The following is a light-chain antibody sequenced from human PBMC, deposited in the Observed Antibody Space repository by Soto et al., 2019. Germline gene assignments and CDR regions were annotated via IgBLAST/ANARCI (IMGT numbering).Light chain of an antibody. CDR1: QDIRSD. J-gene: IGKJ3*01. Sequence: DIQMTQSPSSLYASVGDRVTITCRASQDIRSDLGWFQQKPGKAPKRLMYAASTLESGVPSRFSGSRAGTEFTLTISSLQPEDFATYYCLQHNSYPFTFGPGTKVDI. CDR2: AAS. CDR3: LQHNSYPFT. V-gene: IGKV1-17*01.